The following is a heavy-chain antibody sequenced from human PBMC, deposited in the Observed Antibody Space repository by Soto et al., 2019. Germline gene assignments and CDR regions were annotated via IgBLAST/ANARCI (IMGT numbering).Heavy chain of an antibody. D-gene: IGHD3-22*01. CDR1: GFTFSSYG. CDR2: IWYDGSNK. V-gene: IGHV3-33*01. CDR3: ARDSSRDYYDSSGYKDY. Sequence: SLRLSCAASGFTFSSYGMHWVRQAPGKGLEWVAVIWYDGSNKYYADSVKGRFTISRDNSKNTLYLQMNSLRAEDTAVYYCARDSSRDYYDSSGYKDYWGQGTLVTVSS. J-gene: IGHJ4*02.